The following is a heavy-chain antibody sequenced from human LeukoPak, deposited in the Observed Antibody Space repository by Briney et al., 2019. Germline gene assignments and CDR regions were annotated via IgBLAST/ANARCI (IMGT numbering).Heavy chain of an antibody. V-gene: IGHV3-23*01. CDR3: ARDTRGYDY. Sequence: GGSLRLSCAASGFIFSSCAMSWVRQAPGKGLEWVSTISASGGTPYLADSVKGRFTISRDNAKNSLYLQMNSLRAEDTAVYYCARDTRGYDYWGQGTLVTVSS. J-gene: IGHJ4*02. CDR2: ISASGGTP. D-gene: IGHD5-18*01. CDR1: GFIFSSCA.